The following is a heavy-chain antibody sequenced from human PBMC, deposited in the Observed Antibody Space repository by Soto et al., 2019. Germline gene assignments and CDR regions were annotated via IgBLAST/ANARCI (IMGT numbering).Heavy chain of an antibody. V-gene: IGHV3-30-3*01. CDR1: GFTFSSYA. Sequence: GGSLRLSCAASGFTFSSYAMHWVRQAPGKGLEWVAVITYNGSNKYYADSVKGRFTISRDNSKNTLYLQMNSLRAEDTAVYYCARDQYSSGWFSPWGQGTLVTVSS. J-gene: IGHJ5*02. CDR2: ITYNGSNK. CDR3: ARDQYSSGWFSP. D-gene: IGHD6-19*01.